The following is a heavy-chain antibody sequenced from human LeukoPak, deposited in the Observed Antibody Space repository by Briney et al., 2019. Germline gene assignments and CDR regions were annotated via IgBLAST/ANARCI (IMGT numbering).Heavy chain of an antibody. CDR1: GGSISSYY. J-gene: IGHJ4*02. Sequence: SETLSLTCTVSGGSISSYYWSWIRQPPGKGLEWIGYIYYSGSTNYNPSLKSRVTISVDTSKNQFSLKLSSVTAADTAVYYCARASRKHSYFDYWGQGILVTVSS. D-gene: IGHD6-6*01. CDR3: ARASRKHSYFDY. V-gene: IGHV4-59*01. CDR2: IYYSGST.